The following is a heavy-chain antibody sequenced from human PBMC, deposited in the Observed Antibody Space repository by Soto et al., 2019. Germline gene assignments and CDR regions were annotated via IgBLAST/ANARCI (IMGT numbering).Heavy chain of an antibody. J-gene: IGHJ2*01. CDR2: ISGGGGST. V-gene: IGHV3-23*01. D-gene: IGHD1-26*01. CDR1: GFTFSSYA. CDR3: AKDRLWEVLRGYFDL. Sequence: EVQLLESGGGLVQPGGSLRLSCAASGFTFSSYAMSWVRQAPGKGLEWVSAISGGGGSTNYADSVKGRFTISRDNSKNTLYLQMNRLRAEDTAVYYCAKDRLWEVLRGYFDLWGRGTLVTVSS.